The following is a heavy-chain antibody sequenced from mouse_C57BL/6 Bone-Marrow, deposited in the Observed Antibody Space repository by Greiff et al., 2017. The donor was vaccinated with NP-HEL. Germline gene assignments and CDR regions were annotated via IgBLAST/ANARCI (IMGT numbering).Heavy chain of an antibody. D-gene: IGHD2-1*01. Sequence: EVKLQESGGGLVKPGGSLKLSCAASGFTFSSYAMSWVRQTPEKRLEWVATISDGGSYTYYPDNVKGRFTISRDNAKNNLYLQMSHLKSEDTAMYYCARDPSYGNYRGYFDVWGTGTTVTVSS. V-gene: IGHV5-4*01. J-gene: IGHJ1*03. CDR3: ARDPSYGNYRGYFDV. CDR1: GFTFSSYA. CDR2: ISDGGSYT.